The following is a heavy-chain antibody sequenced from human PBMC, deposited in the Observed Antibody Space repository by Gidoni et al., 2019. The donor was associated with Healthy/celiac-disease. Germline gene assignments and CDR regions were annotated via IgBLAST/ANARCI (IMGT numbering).Heavy chain of an antibody. J-gene: IGHJ4*02. CDR3: ARDRYYYGSGSYSDYFDY. CDR1: GFTVSSNY. V-gene: IGHV3-66*01. CDR2: IYSGRST. D-gene: IGHD3-10*01. Sequence: EVQLVESGGGLVQPGGSLHISCAASGFTVSSNYMSWVRQAPGKGLEWVSVIYSGRSTYNADSVKGRFTISRDNSKNTLYLQMNSLRAEDTAVYYCARDRYYYGSGSYSDYFDYWGQGTLVTVSS.